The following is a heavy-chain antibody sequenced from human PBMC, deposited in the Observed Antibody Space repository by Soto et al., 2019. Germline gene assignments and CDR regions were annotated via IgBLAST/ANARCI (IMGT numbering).Heavy chain of an antibody. D-gene: IGHD1-1*01. Sequence: HVQLQESGPGLVRPSETLSLTCKVSGGPMTGHFWSWFRLSDGKGLEWIGRIYTSGTTNYNPSLKSRVTMSVGTSWTHFSLRLTSVTAADSGLYYCATATVPWAFDIWGPGTMVSVSS. J-gene: IGHJ3*02. V-gene: IGHV4-4*07. CDR1: GGPMTGHF. CDR2: IYTSGTT. CDR3: ATATVPWAFDI.